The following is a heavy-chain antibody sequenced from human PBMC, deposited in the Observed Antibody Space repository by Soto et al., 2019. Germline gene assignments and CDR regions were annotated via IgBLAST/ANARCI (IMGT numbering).Heavy chain of an antibody. D-gene: IGHD5-12*01. V-gene: IGHV1-69*01. Sequence: QVQLVQSWAEVKKPGSSVKVSCKASGGSFNSHAFSGVRQAPGQGLEWLGGVIPIFTSANYAQKFQGRVTITADESSSTISMELSSLQPEDTAIYYCAKTTGATYILRGMEVWGPGTSVTVSS. CDR3: AKTTGATYILRGMEV. CDR2: VIPIFTSA. J-gene: IGHJ6*01. CDR1: GGSFNSHA.